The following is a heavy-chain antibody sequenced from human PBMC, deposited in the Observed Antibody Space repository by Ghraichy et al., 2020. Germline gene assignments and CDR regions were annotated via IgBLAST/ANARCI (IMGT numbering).Heavy chain of an antibody. J-gene: IGHJ4*02. CDR1: GYTFTNFH. Sequence: ASVKVSCKASGYTFTNFHISWVRQAPGQGLEWVGWISAYNGNTNYAHKFQGRVTMTTDTSTSTAYMQLRSLRSDDTAVYYCARAWESPGTGLNDYWGQGTLVIVSS. CDR2: ISAYNGNT. D-gene: IGHD1-14*01. CDR3: ARAWESPGTGLNDY. V-gene: IGHV1-18*01.